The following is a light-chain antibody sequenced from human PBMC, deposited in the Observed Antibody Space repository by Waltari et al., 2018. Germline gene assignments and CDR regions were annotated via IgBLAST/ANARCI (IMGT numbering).Light chain of an antibody. CDR3: QKYNNSPHS. CDR2: SVS. J-gene: IGKJ2*03. Sequence: TQSPGTLSLSPGERATPSCRASQSVSRDLAWYQQKPGQAPRLLMYSVSKRASGIPDRFSGSGSGTEFTLTISSLEPEDCAVYYCQKYNNSPHSFGQGTKVEIK. CDR1: QSVSRD. V-gene: IGKV3D-15*01.